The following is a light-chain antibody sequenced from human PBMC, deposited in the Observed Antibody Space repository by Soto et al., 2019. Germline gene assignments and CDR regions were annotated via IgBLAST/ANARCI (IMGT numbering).Light chain of an antibody. CDR2: EVS. CDR1: SSDVGGYNY. Sequence: QSALTQPPSASGSPGQSVTISCSETSSDVGGYNYVSWYQHHPGKAPKLMIYEVSKRPSGVPDRFSGSKSGNTASLTVSGLQADDEADYYCYSYAGNNWVFGGGTQLTVL. V-gene: IGLV2-8*01. CDR3: YSYAGNNWV. J-gene: IGLJ3*02.